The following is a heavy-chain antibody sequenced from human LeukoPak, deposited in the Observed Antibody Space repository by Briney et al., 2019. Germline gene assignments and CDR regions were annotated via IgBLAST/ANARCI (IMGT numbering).Heavy chain of an antibody. V-gene: IGHV1-2*02. CDR1: GYRFTDSY. Sequence: ASVKVSRKASGYRFTDSYMHWVRQAPGQGFEWMGWINPSTGDTKYAKMFQGRVTLTTGASINTAYMELSGLRPADTAVYFCVSAYDQWGQGTLVTVSS. CDR3: VSAYDQ. CDR2: INPSTGDT. J-gene: IGHJ5*02.